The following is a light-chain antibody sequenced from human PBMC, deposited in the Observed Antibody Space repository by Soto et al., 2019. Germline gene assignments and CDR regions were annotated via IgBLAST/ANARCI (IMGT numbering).Light chain of an antibody. Sequence: DIPMTQSPSSLSASVGDRVTITRRASQGINNYVAWYQQKPGKPPKLLIYAASTLQSGVPSRFSGSGSGTDFTLTIISLQPEDVATYSCQKYSSVPVFGPGTKVDIK. CDR1: QGINNY. CDR2: AAS. CDR3: QKYSSVPV. J-gene: IGKJ3*01. V-gene: IGKV1-27*01.